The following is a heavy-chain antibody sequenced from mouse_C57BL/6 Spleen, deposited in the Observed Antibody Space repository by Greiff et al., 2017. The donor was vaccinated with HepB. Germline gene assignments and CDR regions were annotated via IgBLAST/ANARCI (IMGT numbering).Heavy chain of an antibody. D-gene: IGHD1-1*01. J-gene: IGHJ3*01. CDR2: ISSGGSYT. Sequence: EVKVVESGGDLVKPGGSLKLSCAASGFTFSSYGMSWVRQTPDKRLEWVATISSGGSYTYYPDSVKGRFTISRDNAKNTLYLQMSSLKSEDTAMYDCERNITTVAYWGQGTMVTVSA. CDR1: GFTFSSYG. CDR3: ERNITTVAY. V-gene: IGHV5-6*01.